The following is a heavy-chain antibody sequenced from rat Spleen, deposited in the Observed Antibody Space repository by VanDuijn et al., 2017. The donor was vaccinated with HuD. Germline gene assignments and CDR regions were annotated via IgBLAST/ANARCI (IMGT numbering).Heavy chain of an antibody. J-gene: IGHJ2*01. CDR1: GFTFSNYY. CDR3: TRRLGALGY. D-gene: IGHD5-1*01. V-gene: IGHV5-25*01. Sequence: EVQLVESGGGLVQPGRSMKLSCAASGFTFSNYYMAWVRQAPTKGLEWVATISSDGRRNYYRDSVKGRFTISRDNAKSTLYLQMNSLRSEDTATYYCTRRLGALGYWGQGVMVTVSS. CDR2: ISSDGRRN.